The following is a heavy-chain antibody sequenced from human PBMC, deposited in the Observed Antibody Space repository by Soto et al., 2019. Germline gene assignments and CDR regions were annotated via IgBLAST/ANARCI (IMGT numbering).Heavy chain of an antibody. V-gene: IGHV4-4*02. CDR2: IYHSGST. Sequence: QVQLQESGPGLVKPSGTLSLTCAVSGGSISSSNWWSWVCQPPGKGLEWNGEIYHSGSTNYNPSLKSLGTRSLDKSNNQFSLKLRSVTAADTAVYYCSRAGTGGYRGYDVARPYWFDPWGHGNLVTVSS. J-gene: IGHJ5*02. CDR1: GGSISSSNW. CDR3: SRAGTGGYRGYDVARPYWFDP. D-gene: IGHD5-12*01.